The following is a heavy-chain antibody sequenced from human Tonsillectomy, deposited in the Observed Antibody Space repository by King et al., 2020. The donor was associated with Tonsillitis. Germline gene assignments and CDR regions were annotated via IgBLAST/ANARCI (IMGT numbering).Heavy chain of an antibody. J-gene: IGHJ5*02. CDR3: ARHRLLNWFDR. V-gene: IGHV4-39*01. CDR2: ILYSGST. Sequence: QLQESGPGLVKPSETLSLTCTVSGGSISSTSFYWGWIRQPPGKGLEWIGSILYSGSTYYDPSLKSRVTISVDTSKNQFSLKLSSVTAADTAVYYCARHRLLNWFDRWGKGTLVTASS. CDR1: GGSISSTSFY. D-gene: IGHD2/OR15-2a*01.